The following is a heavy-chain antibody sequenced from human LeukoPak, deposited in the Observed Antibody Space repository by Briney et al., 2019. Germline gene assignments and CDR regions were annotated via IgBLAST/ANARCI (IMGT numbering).Heavy chain of an antibody. CDR1: SGSFSGYY. CDR2: INHGGST. J-gene: IGHJ4*02. D-gene: IGHD5-18*01. V-gene: IGHV4-34*01. CDR3: ARGRTAMSN. Sequence: SETLSLTCAVYSGSFSGYYWSWIRQPPGKGLGWIGEINHGGSTNYNPSLKSRVTISVDTSKNQFSLKLSSVTAADTAVYYCARGRTAMSNWGQGTLVTVSS.